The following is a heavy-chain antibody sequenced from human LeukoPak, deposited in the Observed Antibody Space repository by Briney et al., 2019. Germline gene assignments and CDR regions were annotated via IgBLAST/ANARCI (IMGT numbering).Heavy chain of an antibody. J-gene: IGHJ4*02. CDR3: ARDGPVDSSGYYFDY. V-gene: IGHV3-30*04. Sequence: GGSLRLSCAASGFTFSSYAMHWVRQAPDKGLEWVAVISYDGSNKYYADSVKGRFTISRDNSKNTLYLQMNSLRAEDTAVYYCARDGPVDSSGYYFDYWGQGTLVTVSS. CDR2: ISYDGSNK. CDR1: GFTFSSYA. D-gene: IGHD3-22*01.